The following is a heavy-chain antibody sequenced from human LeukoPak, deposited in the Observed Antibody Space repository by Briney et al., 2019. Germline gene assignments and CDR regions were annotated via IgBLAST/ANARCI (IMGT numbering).Heavy chain of an antibody. CDR3: ARSSSWYHYYYYYMDV. Sequence: SVKVSCKASGGTFSSYAISWVRQAPGQGLEWMGGIIPIFGTANYAQKFQGRVTITTDESTSTAYMELSSLRSEDTAVYYCARSSSWYHYYYYYMDVWGKGTTVTVSS. D-gene: IGHD6-13*01. CDR1: GGTFSSYA. V-gene: IGHV1-69*05. CDR2: IIPIFGTA. J-gene: IGHJ6*03.